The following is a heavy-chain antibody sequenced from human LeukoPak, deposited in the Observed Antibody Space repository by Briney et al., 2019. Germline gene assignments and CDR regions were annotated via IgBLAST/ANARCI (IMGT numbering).Heavy chain of an antibody. CDR2: IKSKTDGGTT. V-gene: IGHV3-15*01. J-gene: IGHJ4*02. D-gene: IGHD3-22*01. CDR3: TTESIYYDSSGYFDY. CDR1: GFTFSNAW. Sequence: GGSLRLSCAASGFTFSNAWMSWVRQAPGKGLEWVGRIKSKTDGGTTDYAAPVKGRFTISRDDSKNTLYLQMNSLKTEDTAVYYCTTESIYYDSSGYFDYWGQGTLVTVSS.